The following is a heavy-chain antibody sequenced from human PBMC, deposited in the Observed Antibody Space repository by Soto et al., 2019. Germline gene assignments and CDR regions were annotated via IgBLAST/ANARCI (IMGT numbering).Heavy chain of an antibody. V-gene: IGHV4-4*02. CDR2: INHSGST. J-gene: IGHJ5*02. CDR3: ARGNLHYGDYNWFDP. CDR1: GGSISSSNW. Sequence: SETLSLTCAVSGGSISSSNWWSWVRQPPGKGLEWIGEINHSGSTNYNPSLKSRVTISVDTSKNQFSLKLSSVTAADTAVYYCARGNLHYGDYNWFDPWGQGTLVTVSS. D-gene: IGHD4-17*01.